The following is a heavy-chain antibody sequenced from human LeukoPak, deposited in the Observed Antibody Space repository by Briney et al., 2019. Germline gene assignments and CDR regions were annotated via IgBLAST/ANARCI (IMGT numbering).Heavy chain of an antibody. CDR3: ARDESRFGMDV. J-gene: IGHJ6*02. CDR1: GLTFSSYS. V-gene: IGHV3-21*01. CDR2: ISSSSYI. Sequence: GGSLRLSCAASGLTFSSYSMNWVRQAPGKGLEWVSSISSSSYIYYADSVKGRFTISRDNAKNSLYLQMNSLRAEDTAVYYCARDESRFGMDVWGQGTTVTVSS.